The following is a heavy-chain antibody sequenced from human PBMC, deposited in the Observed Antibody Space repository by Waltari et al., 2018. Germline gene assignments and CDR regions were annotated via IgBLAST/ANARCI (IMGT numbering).Heavy chain of an antibody. J-gene: IGHJ4*02. CDR3: ARSYSGYDFDY. CDR2: ISSSSSTI. Sequence: EVQLVESGGGLVQPGGSLRLSCAASGFTFRSYSMNWVRQAPGKGLEWVSYISSSSSTIYYADSVKGRFTISRDNAKNSLYLQMNSLRAEDTAVYYCARSYSGYDFDYWGQGTLVTVSS. D-gene: IGHD5-12*01. CDR1: GFTFRSYS. V-gene: IGHV3-48*01.